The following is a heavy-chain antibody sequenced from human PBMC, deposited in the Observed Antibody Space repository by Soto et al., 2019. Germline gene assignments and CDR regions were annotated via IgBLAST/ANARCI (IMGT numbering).Heavy chain of an antibody. V-gene: IGHV5-51*01. CDR3: ARRGRGIGGYYYGMDV. J-gene: IGHJ6*02. CDR2: IYPGDSDT. Sequence: GESLKISRRGSGYNFADYWSRWVIQMNGKGLEWMGIIYPGDSDTRYSPSFQGQVTISADKSISTAYLQWSSLKASDTAMYYCARRGRGIGGYYYGMDVWGQGTTVTVSS. CDR1: GYNFADYW. D-gene: IGHD3-16*01.